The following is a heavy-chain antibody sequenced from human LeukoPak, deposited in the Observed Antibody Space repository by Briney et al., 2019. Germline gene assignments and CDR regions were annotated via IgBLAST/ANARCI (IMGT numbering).Heavy chain of an antibody. Sequence: GGSLRLSCAASGFTFSSYSMNWVRQPPGKGLEWVSSIGSRTSFIYHAESVKGRFAISRDDARNSLYLQLNSLRAEASAVYYCARDRTLDYWGQGTLVTVSS. CDR2: IGSRTSFI. CDR1: GFTFSSYS. J-gene: IGHJ4*02. D-gene: IGHD3/OR15-3a*01. V-gene: IGHV3-21*01. CDR3: ARDRTLDY.